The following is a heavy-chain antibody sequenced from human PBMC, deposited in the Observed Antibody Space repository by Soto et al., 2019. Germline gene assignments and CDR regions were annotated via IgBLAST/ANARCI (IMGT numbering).Heavy chain of an antibody. CDR3: ARSPPYYDFWSGKTTQDAFDI. V-gene: IGHV1-2*04. J-gene: IGHJ3*02. CDR2: INPNSGGT. D-gene: IGHD3-3*01. Sequence: GASVKVSCKASGYTFTGYYMHWVRQAPGQGLEWMGWINPNSGGTNYAQKFQGWVTMTRDTSISTAYMELSRLRSDDTAVYYCARSPPYYDFWSGKTTQDAFDIWGQGTMVTVSS. CDR1: GYTFTGYY.